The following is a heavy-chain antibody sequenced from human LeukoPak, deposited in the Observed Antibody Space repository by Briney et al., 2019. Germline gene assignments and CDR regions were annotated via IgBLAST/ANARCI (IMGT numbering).Heavy chain of an antibody. CDR3: TTDRPYYDFWSGYSDH. V-gene: IGHV3-15*01. D-gene: IGHD3-3*01. Sequence: GGSLRLSCAASRFTFSNAWMSWVRQAPGKGLEWVGRIKSETDGGITDYAAPVKGRFAISRDDSKNTLYLQMNSLKTEDTAVYYCTTDRPYYDFWSGYSDHWGQGTLVTVSS. J-gene: IGHJ4*02. CDR2: IKSETDGGIT. CDR1: RFTFSNAW.